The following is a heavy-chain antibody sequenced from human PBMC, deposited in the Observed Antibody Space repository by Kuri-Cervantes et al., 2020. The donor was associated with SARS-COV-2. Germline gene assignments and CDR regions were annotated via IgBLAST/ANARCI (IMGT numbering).Heavy chain of an antibody. Sequence: GESLKISCKGSGYSFTSYWISWVRQMPGKGLEWMGRIDPSDSYTNYSPSFQGHVTISADKSISTAYLQWRSLKASDTAMYYCSRHGHCSGGICYWFAGNYYYMDVWGKGTTVTVSS. V-gene: IGHV5-10-1*01. CDR3: SRHGHCSGGICYWFAGNYYYMDV. D-gene: IGHD2-15*01. J-gene: IGHJ6*03. CDR2: IDPSDSYT. CDR1: GYSFTSYW.